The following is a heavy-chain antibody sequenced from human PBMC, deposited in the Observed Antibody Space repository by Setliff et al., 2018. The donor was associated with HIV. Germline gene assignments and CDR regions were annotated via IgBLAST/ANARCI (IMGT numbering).Heavy chain of an antibody. D-gene: IGHD3-3*01. J-gene: IGHJ4*02. CDR2: IDSDGSDT. CDR3: ARGPQYNFWGGYLGL. V-gene: IGHV3-74*01. CDR1: GLTFSNYW. Sequence: GESLTISCAASGLTFSNYWMHWVRQAPGKGLEWVSRIDSDGSDTNYADSVRGRFTISRDNAKSTVYLQLTSLRAEDTAVYYCARGPQYNFWGGYLGLWGQGTLVTVSS.